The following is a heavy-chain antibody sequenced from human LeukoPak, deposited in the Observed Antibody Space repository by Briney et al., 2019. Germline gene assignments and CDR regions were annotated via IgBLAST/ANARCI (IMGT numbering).Heavy chain of an antibody. CDR3: ARVEVVGATTVFDS. V-gene: IGHV3-30*03. CDR2: ISYDGSNK. J-gene: IGHJ4*02. CDR1: GFTFSSYG. Sequence: PGGSLGLSCAASGFTFSSYGMHWVRQAPGEGLEWVAVISYDGSNKYYADSVKGRFTISRDNSKNTLYLQMNSLRAEDTAVYYCARVEVVGATTVFDSWGQGTLVTVSS. D-gene: IGHD1-26*01.